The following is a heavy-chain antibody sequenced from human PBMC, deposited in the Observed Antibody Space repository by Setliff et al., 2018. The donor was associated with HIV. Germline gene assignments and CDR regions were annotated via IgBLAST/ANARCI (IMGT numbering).Heavy chain of an antibody. CDR3: ARYEGVMTYAAYPLGH. CDR1: GYTFTNSD. Sequence: ASVKVSCKASGYTFTNSDINWVRQATGQGLEWMGWMNPNSGNTGYAQKFQGRVIMTRDTSITTAYMELSSLRSEDTAMYYCARYEGVMTYAAYPLGHWGQGTLVTVSS. J-gene: IGHJ4*02. D-gene: IGHD3-16*01. CDR2: MNPNSGNT. V-gene: IGHV1-8*02.